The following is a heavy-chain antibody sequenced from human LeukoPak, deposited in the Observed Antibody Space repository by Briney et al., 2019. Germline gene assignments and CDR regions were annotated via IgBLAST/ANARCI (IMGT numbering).Heavy chain of an antibody. J-gene: IGHJ1*01. CDR2: IWYDGSNK. D-gene: IGHD3-22*01. CDR1: GFTFSSYG. Sequence: GGFLRLSCAASGFTFSSYGMHWVRQAPGKGLEWVAVIWYDGSNKYYADSVKGRFTISRDNPRNTLYMQMNSLRDEDTALYYCAIMHGYYDGSGYWVQWGQGTLVTVSS. CDR3: AIMHGYYDGSGYWVQ. V-gene: IGHV3-33*01.